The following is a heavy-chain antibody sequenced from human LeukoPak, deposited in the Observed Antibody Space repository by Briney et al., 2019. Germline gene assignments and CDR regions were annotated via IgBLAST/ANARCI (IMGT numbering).Heavy chain of an antibody. CDR3: ATDLQWLGAYFDY. J-gene: IGHJ4*02. D-gene: IGHD6-19*01. Sequence: SSVKVSCKASGGSFNTYAINWMRQAPGQGLEWMGRIIPLLREAFYAQKFQDRVTMTADESTDTAYMELSSLRSEDTAVYYCATDLQWLGAYFDYWGQGTLVTVSS. CDR1: GGSFNTYA. V-gene: IGHV1-69*11. CDR2: IIPLLREA.